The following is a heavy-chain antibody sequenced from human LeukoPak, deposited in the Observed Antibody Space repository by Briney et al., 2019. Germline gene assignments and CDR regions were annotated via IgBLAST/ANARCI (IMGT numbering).Heavy chain of an antibody. D-gene: IGHD2-8*01. Sequence: GGSLKLSCAASGFTFSGSAMHWVRQASGKGLEWVGRIRSKANSYATAYAASVKGRFTISRDDSKNTAYLQMNSLKTEDTAVYYCTRHGHGFDPWGQGTLVTVSS. V-gene: IGHV3-73*01. CDR2: IRSKANSYAT. CDR1: GFTFSGSA. J-gene: IGHJ5*02. CDR3: TRHGHGFDP.